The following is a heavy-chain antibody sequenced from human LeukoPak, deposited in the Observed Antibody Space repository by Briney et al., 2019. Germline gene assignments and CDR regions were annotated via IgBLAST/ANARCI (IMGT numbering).Heavy chain of an antibody. CDR3: ARVRHITIFGVVDYYYYMDV. CDR2: IIPIFGTA. CDR1: GGTFSSYA. V-gene: IGHV1-69*05. J-gene: IGHJ6*03. D-gene: IGHD3-3*01. Sequence: GASVKVSCKASGGTFSSYAISWVRQAPGQGLEWMGGIIPIFGTANYAQKFQGRVTITTDESTSTAYMELSSLRSEDTAVYYCARVRHITIFGVVDYYYYMDVWGKGTTVTVSS.